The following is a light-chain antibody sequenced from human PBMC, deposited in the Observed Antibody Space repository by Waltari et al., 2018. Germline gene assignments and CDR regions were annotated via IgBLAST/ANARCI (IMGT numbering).Light chain of an antibody. Sequence: DFQMTQSTSSLSASVGDRVTITCRASQSISTYLNWYQQKPGKAPNLLIYDASSLQSGVPSRFSGSGSGTDFTLTISSLQPEDFATYYCQQSYSPLTFGGGTKVEIK. CDR1: QSISTY. CDR3: QQSYSPLT. V-gene: IGKV1-39*01. J-gene: IGKJ4*01. CDR2: DAS.